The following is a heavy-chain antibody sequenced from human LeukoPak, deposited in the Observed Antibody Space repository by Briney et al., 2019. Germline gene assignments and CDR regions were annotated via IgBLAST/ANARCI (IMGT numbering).Heavy chain of an antibody. CDR2: MNPNSGDT. V-gene: IGHV1-8*01. D-gene: IGHD2-2*01. CDR3: ARDREDQYQDDYYYYMDV. CDR1: GYTFTSYD. Sequence: ASVKVSCKASGYTFTSYDINWVRQATGQGLEWMGWMNPNSGDTGYAQTFQGRVTMTRDTSVGTAYMELSRLRSDDTAVYYCARDREDQYQDDYYYYMDVWGKGTTVTVSS. J-gene: IGHJ6*03.